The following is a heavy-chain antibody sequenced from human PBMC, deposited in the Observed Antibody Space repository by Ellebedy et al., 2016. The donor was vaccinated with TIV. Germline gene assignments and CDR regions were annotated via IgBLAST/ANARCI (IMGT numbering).Heavy chain of an antibody. CDR2: IYSGGST. D-gene: IGHD3-10*01. CDR3: ARGRTMVRGVSPYFDY. CDR1: GFTYTVYA. Sequence: GESLKISXAASGFTYTVYAMSWVRQAPGKGLEWVSVIYSGGSTYYADSVKGRFTISRDNSKNTLYLQMNSLRAEDTAVYYCARGRTMVRGVSPYFDYWGQGTLVTVSS. J-gene: IGHJ4*02. V-gene: IGHV3-53*01.